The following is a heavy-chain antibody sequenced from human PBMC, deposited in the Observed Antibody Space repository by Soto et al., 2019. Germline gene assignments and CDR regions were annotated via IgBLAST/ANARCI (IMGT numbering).Heavy chain of an antibody. Sequence: EVQLLESGGGLVQPGGSLRLSCAASGFTFSSYAMSWVRQAPGKGLEWVSAISGSGGSTYYADSVKGRFTTSRDNSKNTLDLTMNSLRAEDTAVYYCAKYWPHYGGNPRFDYWGQGSLVTVSS. CDR2: ISGSGGST. V-gene: IGHV3-23*01. D-gene: IGHD4-17*01. CDR3: AKYWPHYGGNPRFDY. J-gene: IGHJ4*02. CDR1: GFTFSSYA.